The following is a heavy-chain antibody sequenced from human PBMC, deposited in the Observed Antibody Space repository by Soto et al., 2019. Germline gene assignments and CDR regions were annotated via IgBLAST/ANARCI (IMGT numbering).Heavy chain of an antibody. Sequence: QVPLVQSGVEVKTPGASVKVSCQASGYTFFTYDISWVRQAPGQGLEWMGWISTYSGDTKYAQKFKSRVTITTDTSTTTAYLELRSLSSDDTAVYYCPRHNGPPASENWFDTWGQGTLVSVSS. CDR1: GYTFFTYD. J-gene: IGHJ5*02. CDR3: PRHNGPPASENWFDT. D-gene: IGHD1-20*01. V-gene: IGHV1-18*01. CDR2: ISTYSGDT.